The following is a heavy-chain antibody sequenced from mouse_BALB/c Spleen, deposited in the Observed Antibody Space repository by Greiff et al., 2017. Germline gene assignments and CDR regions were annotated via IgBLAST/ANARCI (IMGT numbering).Heavy chain of an antibody. Sequence: EVKLQESGPELVKPGASVKIPCTASGYTFTDYNMAWVQQSHGKSLEWIGDINPNNGGTIYNQKFKGKSTLTVDKSSSTAYMELRSLTSEDTAVYYCARREGYGYDDYYAMDYWGQGTSVTVSS. CDR2: INPNNGGT. CDR1: GYTFTDYN. J-gene: IGHJ4*01. CDR3: ARREGYGYDDYYAMDY. V-gene: IGHV1-18*01. D-gene: IGHD2-2*01.